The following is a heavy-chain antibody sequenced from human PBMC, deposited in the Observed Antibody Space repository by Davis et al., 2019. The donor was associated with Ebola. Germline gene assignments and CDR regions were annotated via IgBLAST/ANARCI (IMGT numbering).Heavy chain of an antibody. D-gene: IGHD2-2*01. J-gene: IGHJ3*02. CDR3: ATLVVAELQNDDGFDI. CDR2: VILKSGAT. CDR1: GYTFTDYN. Sequence: ASVKVSCKASGYTFTDYNIHWMRQAPGQGLEWLGRVILKSGATNNAQKFQGRVTMTADKYTNTVYMQLSSLRSEDTAVYYCATLVVAELQNDDGFDIWDQWTEVTGSS. V-gene: IGHV1-2*06.